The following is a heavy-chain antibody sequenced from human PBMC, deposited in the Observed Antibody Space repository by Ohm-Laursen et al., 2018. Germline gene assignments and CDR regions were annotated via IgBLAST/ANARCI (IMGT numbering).Heavy chain of an antibody. D-gene: IGHD2-15*01. CDR3: ARDRGGFFGIDC. J-gene: IGHJ4*02. V-gene: IGHV3-66*01. CDR2: IYSGCGT. CDR1: GFTVSANY. Sequence: SLRLSCTASGFTVSANYMNWVRQAQGKGLERVSVIYSGCGTYYADSVNGRFTISRDNSKNTLDLQMNSLRAEDTAIYYCARDRGGFFGIDCWGQGTLVTVSS.